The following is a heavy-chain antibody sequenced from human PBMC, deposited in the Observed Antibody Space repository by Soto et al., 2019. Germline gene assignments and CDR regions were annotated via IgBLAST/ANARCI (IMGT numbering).Heavy chain of an antibody. CDR1: GGTFSSYA. CDR2: IIPIFGTA. CDR3: ASYCSGGSCYHYYDYGMDV. J-gene: IGHJ6*02. Sequence: QVQLVQSGAEVKKPGSSVKVSCKASGGTFSSYAISWVRQAPGQGLEWMGGIIPIFGTANYAQKFQGRVTITADESTSTAHMGLSSLRSEDTAGYYCASYCSGGSCYHYYDYGMDVWGQGTTVTVSS. V-gene: IGHV1-69*01. D-gene: IGHD2-15*01.